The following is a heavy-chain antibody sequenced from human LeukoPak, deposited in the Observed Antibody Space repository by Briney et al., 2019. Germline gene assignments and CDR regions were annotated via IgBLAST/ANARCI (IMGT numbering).Heavy chain of an antibody. V-gene: IGHV1-2*02. D-gene: IGHD3-10*01. J-gene: IGHJ3*02. CDR2: INPGSGGT. CDR3: ARDLDYYGSGSFFNI. Sequence: ASVKVSCKASGYTFTGYYIHWVRHAPGQGLEWMGWINPGSGGTNYAQKFQGRVTMTRDTSITTAYMELSRLRSDDTAVYYCARDLDYYGSGSFFNIWGQGTMVTVSS. CDR1: GYTFTGYY.